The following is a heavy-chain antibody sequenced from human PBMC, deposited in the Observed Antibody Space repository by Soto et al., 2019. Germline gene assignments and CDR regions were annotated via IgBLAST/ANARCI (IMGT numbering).Heavy chain of an antibody. Sequence: QLQLQESGPGLVKPSETLSLTCTVSGGSISRSSYYWGWIRQPPGKGLEWIGNIYYSGSTYYNPSLKSRVTKSVDTSKNQFSLWLTSVTAADTAVYYCARHGVMAGTPSYSFDFWGQGTLVTVSS. CDR3: ARHGVMAGTPSYSFDF. J-gene: IGHJ4*02. CDR1: GGSISRSSYY. CDR2: IYYSGST. D-gene: IGHD1-7*01. V-gene: IGHV4-39*01.